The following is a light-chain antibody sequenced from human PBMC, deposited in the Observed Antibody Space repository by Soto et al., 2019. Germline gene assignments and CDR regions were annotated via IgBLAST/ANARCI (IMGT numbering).Light chain of an antibody. J-gene: IGKJ1*01. Sequence: ESVLTQSPGTLSLSPGERATLSCRASQSVPNNYLAWYQKRPSQAPKLPIYAASSRATGIPDRCSGSGSGADFTLTISRLEPEDCAVYYCHQSGGSPPEAFVQGTKVDIK. CDR3: HQSGGSPPEA. V-gene: IGKV3-20*01. CDR1: QSVPNNY. CDR2: AAS.